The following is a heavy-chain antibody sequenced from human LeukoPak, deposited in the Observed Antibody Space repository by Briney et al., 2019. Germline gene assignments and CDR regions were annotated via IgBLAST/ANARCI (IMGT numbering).Heavy chain of an antibody. D-gene: IGHD3-16*02. Sequence: GGSLRLSCAASGFTFSSYGMHWVRQAPGKGLEWVAVIWYDGSNKYYADSVKGRFTISRDNSKNTLYLQMNSLRAEDTAVYYCARGGYDYVWGSYRPSGWFDYWGQGTLVTVSS. CDR2: IWYDGSNK. J-gene: IGHJ4*02. CDR3: ARGGYDYVWGSYRPSGWFDY. CDR1: GFTFSSYG. V-gene: IGHV3-33*01.